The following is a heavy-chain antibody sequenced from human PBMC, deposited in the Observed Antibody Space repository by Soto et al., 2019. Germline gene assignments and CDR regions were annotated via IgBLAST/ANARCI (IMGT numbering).Heavy chain of an antibody. D-gene: IGHD2-15*01. CDR3: ARGGYCSGGSCYPRQSIDY. CDR2: IYYSGST. Sequence: SETLSLTCTVSGGSVSSGSYYWSWIRQPPGKGLEWIGYIYYSGSTNYNPSLKSRVTISVDTSKNQFSLKLSSVTAADTAVYYCARGGYCSGGSCYPRQSIDYWGQGTLVTVSS. J-gene: IGHJ4*02. CDR1: GGSVSSGSYY. V-gene: IGHV4-61*01.